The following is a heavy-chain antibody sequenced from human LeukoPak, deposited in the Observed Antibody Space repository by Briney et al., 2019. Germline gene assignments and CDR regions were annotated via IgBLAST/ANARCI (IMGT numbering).Heavy chain of an antibody. CDR2: ISAYDSAYNGNT. CDR1: GYTFINCG. Sequence: ASVKVSCKASGYTFINCGITWVRQAPGQGLEWMGWISAYDSAYNGNTHYAQKLQGRVTMTTDTSTNTGYMELRSLRSDDTAVYYCAREYGSGSYTGIDYWGQGTLVTVSS. CDR3: AREYGSGSYTGIDY. D-gene: IGHD3-10*01. V-gene: IGHV1-18*01. J-gene: IGHJ4*02.